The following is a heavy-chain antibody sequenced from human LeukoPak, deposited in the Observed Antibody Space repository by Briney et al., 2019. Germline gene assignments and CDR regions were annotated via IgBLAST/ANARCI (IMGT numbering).Heavy chain of an antibody. J-gene: IGHJ5*02. CDR3: PIAADGENWFDP. CDR1: GFTFSSYA. CDR2: ISGSGGST. V-gene: IGHV3-23*01. Sequence: PGGSLRLSCAASGFTFSSYAMSWVRQAPGKGLEWVSAISGSGGSTYYADSVKGRFTISRDNSKNTLYLQMNSLRAEDTAVYYCPIAADGENWFDPWGQGTLVTVSS. D-gene: IGHD6-13*01.